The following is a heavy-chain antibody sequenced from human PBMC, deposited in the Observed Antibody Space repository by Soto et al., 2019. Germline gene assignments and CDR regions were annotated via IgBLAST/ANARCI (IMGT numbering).Heavy chain of an antibody. D-gene: IGHD3-9*01. CDR3: AGGSTTYYDILTGSAKYYSYGMDV. CDR2: IYYSGST. CDR1: GVSISRYY. J-gene: IGHJ6*02. Sequence: PSETLSLTCTVSGVSISRYYLSCVRQPPGKGMEWIWYIYYSGSTNYNPSLKSRVTISVDTSKNQFSLKLSSVTAADTAVYYCAGGSTTYYDILTGSAKYYSYGMDVWGQGTTVTVS. V-gene: IGHV4-59*01.